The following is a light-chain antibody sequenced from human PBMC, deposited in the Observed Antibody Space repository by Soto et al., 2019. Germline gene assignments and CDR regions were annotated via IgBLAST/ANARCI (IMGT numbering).Light chain of an antibody. Sequence: DIQMTQSPSTLSASVGDRVTITCRASQSISSWLAWYQQKPGKAPKLLIYDDSSLESGVPSRFSGSGSGTEFTRTISSLQPDDFATEYCQQYNSYSPYTFGQGTKLEIK. CDR3: QQYNSYSPYT. CDR2: DDS. V-gene: IGKV1-5*01. CDR1: QSISSW. J-gene: IGKJ2*01.